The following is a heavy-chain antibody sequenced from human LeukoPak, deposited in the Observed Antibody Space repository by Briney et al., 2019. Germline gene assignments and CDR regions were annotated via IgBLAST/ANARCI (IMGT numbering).Heavy chain of an antibody. CDR2: ISYDGSNK. Sequence: GGSLRLSCAASGFTFSSYGMDWVRQAPGKGLEWVAVISYDGSNKYYADSVQGRFTISRDNSKNTLYLQMNSLRDEDTAVYYCARDGRDYDILTGYYNGLDYWGQGTLVTVSS. J-gene: IGHJ4*02. CDR1: GFTFSSYG. D-gene: IGHD3-9*01. V-gene: IGHV3-30*03. CDR3: ARDGRDYDILTGYYNGLDY.